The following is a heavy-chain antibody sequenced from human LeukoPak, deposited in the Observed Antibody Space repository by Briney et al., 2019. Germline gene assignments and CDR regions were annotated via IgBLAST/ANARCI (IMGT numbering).Heavy chain of an antibody. Sequence: SETLSLTCTVSGGSISSYYWSWIRQPPGKGLEWIGYIYYSGSTNYNPSLKSRVTISVDTSKNQFSLKLSSVTAADTAVYYCARNVGWFDPWGQGTLVTVSS. V-gene: IGHV4-59*01. CDR3: ARNVGWFDP. CDR1: GGSISSYY. J-gene: IGHJ5*02. CDR2: IYYSGST.